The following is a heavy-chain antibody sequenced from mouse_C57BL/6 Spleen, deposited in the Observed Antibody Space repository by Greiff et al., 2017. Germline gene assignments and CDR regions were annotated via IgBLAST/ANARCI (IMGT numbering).Heavy chain of an antibody. CDR3: ARGDYDVDYFDY. V-gene: IGHV1-55*01. D-gene: IGHD2-4*01. Sequence: QVQLQQPGAELVKPGASVKMSCKASGYTFTSYWITWVKQRPGQGLEWIGDLYPGSGSTNYNEKFKSKATLTVDTSSSTAYMQLSSLTSEDSAVYYCARGDYDVDYFDYWGQGTTLTVSS. CDR2: LYPGSGST. CDR1: GYTFTSYW. J-gene: IGHJ2*01.